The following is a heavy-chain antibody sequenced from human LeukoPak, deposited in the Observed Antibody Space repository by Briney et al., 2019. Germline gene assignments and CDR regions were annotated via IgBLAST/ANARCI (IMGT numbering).Heavy chain of an antibody. V-gene: IGHV4-34*01. D-gene: IGHD5-12*01. Sequence: SETLSLTCAVYGGSFSGYYWSWIRQPPGKGLEWIGEINHSGSTNYNPSLKSRVTISVDTSKNQFSLKLSSVTAADTAVYYCARLAARLHWFDPWGQGTLVTVSS. CDR1: GGSFSGYY. CDR2: INHSGST. CDR3: ARLAARLHWFDP. J-gene: IGHJ5*02.